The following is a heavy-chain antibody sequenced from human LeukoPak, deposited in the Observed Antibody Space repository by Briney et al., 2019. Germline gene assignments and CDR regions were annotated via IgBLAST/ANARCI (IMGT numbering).Heavy chain of an antibody. J-gene: IGHJ4*02. V-gene: IGHV3-30*04. Sequence: GGSLRPSCAASGFTFSSYAMHWVRQAPGKGLEWVAVISNDGSNKYYADSVKGRFTISRDNSKNTLYLQMNSLRAEDTAVYYCARGGYCSGGSCFWSVSSFDYWGQGTPVTVSS. CDR2: ISNDGSNK. CDR1: GFTFSSYA. D-gene: IGHD2-15*01. CDR3: ARGGYCSGGSCFWSVSSFDY.